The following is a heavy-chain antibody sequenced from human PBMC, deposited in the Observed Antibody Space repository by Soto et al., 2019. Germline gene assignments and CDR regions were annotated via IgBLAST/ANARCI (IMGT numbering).Heavy chain of an antibody. CDR1: GFTFSSYG. D-gene: IGHD6-19*01. J-gene: IGHJ4*02. Sequence: GGSLRLSCAASGFTFSSYGMHWVRQAPGKGLEWVAVISYDGSNKYYADSVKGRFTISRDNSKNTLYLQMNSLRAEDTAVYYCAKELAAAGGRIAVAGYFDYWGQGTLVTVSS. V-gene: IGHV3-30*18. CDR2: ISYDGSNK. CDR3: AKELAAAGGRIAVAGYFDY.